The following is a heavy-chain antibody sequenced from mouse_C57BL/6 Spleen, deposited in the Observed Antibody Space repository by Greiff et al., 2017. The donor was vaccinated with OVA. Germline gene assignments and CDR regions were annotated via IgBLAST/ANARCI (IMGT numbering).Heavy chain of an antibody. CDR1: GYSITSGYY. CDR3: ARVAGTSFNFDY. CDR2: ISYDGSN. D-gene: IGHD4-1*01. V-gene: IGHV3-6*01. Sequence: EVQLKESGPGLVKPSQSLSLTCSVTGYSITSGYYWNWIRQFPGNKLEWMGYISYDGSNNYNPSLKNRISITRDTSKNQFFLKLNSVTTEDTATYYCARVAGTSFNFDYWGQGTTLTVSS. J-gene: IGHJ2*01.